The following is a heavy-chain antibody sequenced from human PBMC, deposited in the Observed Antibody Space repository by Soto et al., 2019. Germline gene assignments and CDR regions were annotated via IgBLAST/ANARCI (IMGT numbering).Heavy chain of an antibody. J-gene: IGHJ4*02. D-gene: IGHD5-18*01. CDR3: ARDLNGYSYGYY. V-gene: IGHV1-3*01. CDR1: GYTFTSYA. Sequence: GASVKVSCKASGYTFTSYAMHWVRQAPGQRPEWMGWINAGNGNTKYSQKFQGRVTITRDTSASTAYMELSSLRSEDTAVYHCARDLNGYSYGYYWGQGTLVTVSS. CDR2: INAGNGNT.